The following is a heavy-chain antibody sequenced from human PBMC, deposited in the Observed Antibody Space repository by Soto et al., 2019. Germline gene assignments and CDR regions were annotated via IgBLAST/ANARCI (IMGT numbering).Heavy chain of an antibody. CDR1: GFTFSSYS. J-gene: IGHJ4*01. V-gene: IGHV3-21*04. Sequence: PGGSLRLSCAASGFTFSSYSMNWVRQAPGKGPEWVSSISISSSYIYYADSVKGRFTISRDDAKNSLYPQMNSLRAEDTAVYYCAKDIEPPGLFFDYWGQGTLVTVSS. CDR2: ISISSSYI. D-gene: IGHD6-13*01. CDR3: AKDIEPPGLFFDY.